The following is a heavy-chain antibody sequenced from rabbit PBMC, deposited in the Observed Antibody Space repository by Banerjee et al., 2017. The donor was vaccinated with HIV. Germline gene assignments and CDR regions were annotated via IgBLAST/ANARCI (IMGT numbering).Heavy chain of an antibody. CDR1: GLDFSSSYW. Sequence: QSLEESGGDLVKPGASLTLTCTASGLDFSSSYWICWVRQAPGKGLEWIACIYVGRSGSTYYASWATGRFIISKTSSTTVTLQITSLTAADTATYFCARDLTGVIGWNFGLWGPGTLVTVS. CDR3: ARDLTGVIGWNFGL. J-gene: IGHJ4*01. CDR2: IYVGRSGST. V-gene: IGHV1S40*01. D-gene: IGHD1-1*01.